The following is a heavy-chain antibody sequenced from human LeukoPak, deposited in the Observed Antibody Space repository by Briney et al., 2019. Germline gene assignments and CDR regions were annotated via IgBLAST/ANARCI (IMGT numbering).Heavy chain of an antibody. D-gene: IGHD3/OR15-3a*01. V-gene: IGHV1-2*06. J-gene: IGHJ3*02. CDR3: ARAGWTDAFDI. CDR1: GDTFTVYF. Sequence: ASVKVSCKAFGDTFTVYFMHWVRQAPGQGLEWMGRINPNNGDTDYAQKFQGRVTLTRDTSITTAYMDLTRLKSDDTAVYYCARAGWTDAFDIWGQGTMVTVS. CDR2: INPNNGDT.